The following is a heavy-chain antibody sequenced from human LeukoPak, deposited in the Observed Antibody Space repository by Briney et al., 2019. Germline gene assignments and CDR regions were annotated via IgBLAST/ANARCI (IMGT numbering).Heavy chain of an antibody. Sequence: GGSLRLSCTASGFSFSSYGMHWVRQAPGKGLEWVAVISYDGSNKYYADSVKGRFTISRDNSKNTLYVQMNSLRAEDTAVYYCAKDRGFGVFFQYYFDYWGQGTLVTVSS. CDR2: ISYDGSNK. V-gene: IGHV3-30*18. D-gene: IGHD3-10*01. J-gene: IGHJ4*02. CDR1: GFSFSSYG. CDR3: AKDRGFGVFFQYYFDY.